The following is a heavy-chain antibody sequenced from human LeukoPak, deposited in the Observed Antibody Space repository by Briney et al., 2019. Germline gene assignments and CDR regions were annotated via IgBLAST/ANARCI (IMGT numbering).Heavy chain of an antibody. CDR3: AKSGSYYANYYGMDV. Sequence: AASVKVSCKASGGTFSSYAISWVRQAPGQGLEWMGGIIPIFGTANYAQKFQGRVTITADESTSTAYMELSSLRSEDTAVYYCAKSGSYYANYYGMDVWGQGTTVTVSS. D-gene: IGHD1-26*01. CDR1: GGTFSSYA. V-gene: IGHV1-69*01. CDR2: IIPIFGTA. J-gene: IGHJ6*02.